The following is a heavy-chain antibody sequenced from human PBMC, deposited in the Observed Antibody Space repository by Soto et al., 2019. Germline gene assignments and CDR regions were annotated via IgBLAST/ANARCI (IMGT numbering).Heavy chain of an antibody. J-gene: IGHJ4*02. CDR2: INPNSGGT. Sequence: EASVKVSCKASGYTFTGYYMHWVRQAPGQGLEWMGWINPNSGGTNYAQKFQGRVTMTRDTSISTAYMELSRLRSDDTAVYYCARVSIRYCSSTSCYPGYWGQGTLVTVSS. D-gene: IGHD2-2*01. CDR1: GYTFTGYY. CDR3: ARVSIRYCSSTSCYPGY. V-gene: IGHV1-2*02.